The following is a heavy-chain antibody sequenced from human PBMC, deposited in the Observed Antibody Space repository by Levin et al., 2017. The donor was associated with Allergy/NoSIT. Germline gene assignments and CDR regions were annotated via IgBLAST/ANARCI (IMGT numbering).Heavy chain of an antibody. J-gene: IGHJ3*02. Sequence: GESLKISCAASGFTVSSNYMSWVRQAPGKGLEWVSVIYSGGSTYYADSVKGRFTISRDNSKNTLYLQMNSLRAEDTAVYYCARDNARNDAFDIWGQGTMVTVSS. D-gene: IGHD6-6*01. CDR1: GFTVSSNY. CDR3: ARDNARNDAFDI. CDR2: IYSGGST. V-gene: IGHV3-53*01.